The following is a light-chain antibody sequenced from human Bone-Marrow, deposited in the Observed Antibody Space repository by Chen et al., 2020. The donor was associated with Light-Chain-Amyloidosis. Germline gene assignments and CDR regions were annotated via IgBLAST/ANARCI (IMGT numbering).Light chain of an antibody. CDR1: SGAVGTYNY. CDR2: AVS. V-gene: IGLV2-14*01. J-gene: IGLJ1*01. Sequence: QSALTHPAPVSGSPGQSITLSCTGTSGAVGTYNYVSWYRQHPGKAPKVMIYAVSNRPSGVSNRFSGSKSGNTASLTISGLQAEDEADYYCSSFTSSSSYVFGPGTKVTVL. CDR3: SSFTSSSSYV.